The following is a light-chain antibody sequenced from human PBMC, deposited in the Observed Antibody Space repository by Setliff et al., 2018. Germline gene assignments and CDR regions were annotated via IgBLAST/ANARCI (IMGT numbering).Light chain of an antibody. CDR2: EVN. J-gene: IGLJ3*02. V-gene: IGLV2-23*02. CDR3: CSFAGTRTPWV. CDR1: SSDIGSYEF. Sequence: LAQPASVSGSPGQSITISCTGTSSDIGSYEFVSWYQQHPGKAPKLIIYEVNDRPSGVSDRFSGSKSGNTASLTISGLQAEDESDYYCCSFAGTRTPWVFGGGTKVTVL.